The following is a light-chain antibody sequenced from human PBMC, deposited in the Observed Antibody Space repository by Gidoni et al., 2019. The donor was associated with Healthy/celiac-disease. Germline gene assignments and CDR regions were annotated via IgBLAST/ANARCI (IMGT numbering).Light chain of an antibody. J-gene: IGKJ2*01. CDR3: QQYDNLPPNMYT. V-gene: IGKV1-33*01. CDR2: DAS. Sequence: DIQMTQSPSSLSASVGDRVTITGQASQDISNYINLYQQKQGKDPKLLIYDASNLETWVPSRFSGSGTGTDFTFAISSLQPEDMATYYCQQYDNLPPNMYTFGQGTKLEIK. CDR1: QDISNY.